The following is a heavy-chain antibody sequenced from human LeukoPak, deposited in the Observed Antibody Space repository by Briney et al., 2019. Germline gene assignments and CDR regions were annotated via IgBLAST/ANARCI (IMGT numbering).Heavy chain of an antibody. CDR1: GFTFSSYS. J-gene: IGHJ4*02. V-gene: IGHV3-48*01. D-gene: IGHD2-2*02. Sequence: GGSLRLCCAASGFTFSSYSMNWVRQAPGKGLEWVSYISSSSSTIYYADSVKGRFTISRDNAKNSLYLQMNSLRAEDTAVYYCARGIYCSSTSCYRGDFDYWGQGTLVTVSS. CDR2: ISSSSSTI. CDR3: ARGIYCSSTSCYRGDFDY.